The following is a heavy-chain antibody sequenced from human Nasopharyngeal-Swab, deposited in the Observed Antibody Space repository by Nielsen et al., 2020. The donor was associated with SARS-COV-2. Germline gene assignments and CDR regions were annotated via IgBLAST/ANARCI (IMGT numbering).Heavy chain of an antibody. V-gene: IGHV3-30-3*01. Sequence: GESLKISCAASGFTFSNAWMSWVRQAPGKGLEWVAVISYDGSNKYYADSVKGRFTISRDNSKNTLYLQMNSLRAEDTAVYYCARITVAGDYYYGMDVWGQGTTVTVSS. CDR1: GFTFSNAW. J-gene: IGHJ6*02. CDR3: ARITVAGDYYYGMDV. CDR2: ISYDGSNK. D-gene: IGHD6-19*01.